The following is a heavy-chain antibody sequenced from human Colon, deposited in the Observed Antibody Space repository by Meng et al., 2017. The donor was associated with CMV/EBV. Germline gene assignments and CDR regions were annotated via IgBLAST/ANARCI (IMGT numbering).Heavy chain of an antibody. J-gene: IGHJ4*02. CDR3: VRESWYFDF. V-gene: IGHV1-2*02. CDR2: IYPQDGGT. Sequence: QVQLVQSGTEVKKPAASVKVSCKTSGYTFTANHLHWVRQAPGQGLEWMGWIYPQDGGTYFAQKFQDRVTLTRDTSITTAYMELSGLTSDDTAIYYCVRESWYFDFWGEGTLVTVSS. D-gene: IGHD6-13*01. CDR1: GYTFTANH.